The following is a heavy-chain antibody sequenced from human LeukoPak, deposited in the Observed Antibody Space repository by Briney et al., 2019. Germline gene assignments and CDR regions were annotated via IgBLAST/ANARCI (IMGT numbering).Heavy chain of an antibody. CDR3: AKDSSTSKYYLDY. CDR2: IRYDGSNK. D-gene: IGHD2-2*01. V-gene: IGHV3-30*02. CDR1: GFTFSSYG. Sequence: GGSLRLSCAASGFTFSSYGMHWVRQAPGKGLEWVAFIRYDGSNKYYADSVKGRYTISRDNSKNTLYLQMNSLRAEDTAVYYCAKDSSTSKYYLDYWGQGTLVTVSS. J-gene: IGHJ4*02.